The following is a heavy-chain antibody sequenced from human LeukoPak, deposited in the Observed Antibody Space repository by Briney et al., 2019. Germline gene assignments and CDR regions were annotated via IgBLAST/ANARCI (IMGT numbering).Heavy chain of an antibody. CDR1: GFTLSSHG. Sequence: RPGGSLRLSCAASGFTLSSHGMHWVRQAPGKGLEWVAGMWYDGSKEDYADSVKGRFTISRDMSKNTLNLQMNSLRVEDTAMFYCAGDLSFGSLDVRGQGTLVTVSS. CDR2: MWYDGSKE. V-gene: IGHV3-33*01. CDR3: AGDLSFGSLDV. D-gene: IGHD1-26*01. J-gene: IGHJ1*01.